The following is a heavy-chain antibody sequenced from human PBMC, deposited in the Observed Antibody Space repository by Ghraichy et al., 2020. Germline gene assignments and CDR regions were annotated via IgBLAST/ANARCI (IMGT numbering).Heavy chain of an antibody. CDR3: ARDAYYGSGRAVFDY. Sequence: LSLTCAASGFTFSSYSINWVRQAPGKGLGWVSYISSSSSTKYYADSVKGRFTISRDNAKNSLYLQMDSLGDEDTAVYYCARDAYYGSGRAVFDYWGQGTLVTVSS. CDR1: GFTFSSYS. D-gene: IGHD3-10*01. V-gene: IGHV3-48*02. CDR2: ISSSSSTK. J-gene: IGHJ4*02.